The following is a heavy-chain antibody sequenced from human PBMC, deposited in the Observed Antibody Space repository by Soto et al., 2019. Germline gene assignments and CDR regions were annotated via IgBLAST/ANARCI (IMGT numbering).Heavy chain of an antibody. CDR3: AKRLLNGGYYFDY. Sequence: GGSLRLSCAASGFTFSNFDMSWVRQAPGRGLEWVSSISTGGINTYYADSVVGRFTISRDNSRKTVHLQMNSLRAEDTAVYYCAKRLLNGGYYFDYWGQGALVTVSS. CDR2: ISTGGINT. J-gene: IGHJ4*02. CDR1: GFTFSNFD. V-gene: IGHV3-23*01. D-gene: IGHD2-8*01.